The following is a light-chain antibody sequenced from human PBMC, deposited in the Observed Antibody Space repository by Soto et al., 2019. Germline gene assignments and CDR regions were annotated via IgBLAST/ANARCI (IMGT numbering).Light chain of an antibody. CDR1: QSISSR. V-gene: IGKV1-12*01. CDR2: AAS. Sequence: DLPMTPSPNSLSASLGDRVTLTSRATQSISSRLAWYQQKPGKAPKLLIYAASSLQSGVPSRFSGSGSGTDFTLTISSLQPEDFATYYCQQANSFPLPFGRGATGEI. CDR3: QQANSFPLP. J-gene: IGKJ4*01.